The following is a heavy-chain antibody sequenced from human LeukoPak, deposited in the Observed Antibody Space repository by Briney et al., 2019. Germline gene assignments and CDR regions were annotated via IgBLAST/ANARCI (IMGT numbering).Heavy chain of an antibody. CDR1: GFRFSSYW. CDR2: IKQDGSEK. V-gene: IGHV3-7*01. CDR3: ARGGKRRGITLIVATSTPRDAFDI. Sequence: GGSLRLSCAASGFRFSSYWMSWVRQAPGKGLEWVANIKQDGSEKNYVDSVKGRFTISRDNAKNSLYLQMNSLRAEDTAVYYCARGGKRRGITLIVATSTPRDAFDIWGQGTMVTASS. J-gene: IGHJ3*02. D-gene: IGHD3-22*01.